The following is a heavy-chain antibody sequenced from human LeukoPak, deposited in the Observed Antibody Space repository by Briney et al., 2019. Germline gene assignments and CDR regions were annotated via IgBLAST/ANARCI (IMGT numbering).Heavy chain of an antibody. J-gene: IGHJ6*02. Sequence: SETLSLTCTVSGGSVSSGSYYWSWIRQPPGKGLEWIGYIYYSGSTNYNPSLKSRVTISVDTSKNQFSLKLSSVTAADTAVYYCARVAYSSNMDVWGQGTTVTVSS. V-gene: IGHV4-61*01. CDR3: ARVAYSSNMDV. D-gene: IGHD6-13*01. CDR1: GGSVSSGSYY. CDR2: IYYSGST.